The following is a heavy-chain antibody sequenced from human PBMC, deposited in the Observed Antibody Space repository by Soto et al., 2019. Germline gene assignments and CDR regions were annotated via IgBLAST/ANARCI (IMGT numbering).Heavy chain of an antibody. D-gene: IGHD6-19*01. Sequence: GSLRLSCAASGFTFGTYAMNWVRQAPGKGLEWVSSTPGSGGSAYYADSVRGRFTISRDNSKNTVYLQLDSLRPEDSAIYYCAKGGSSGWFYFDFWGQGTQVTAPQ. CDR2: TPGSGGSA. J-gene: IGHJ4*02. CDR1: GFTFGTYA. V-gene: IGHV3-23*01. CDR3: AKGGSSGWFYFDF.